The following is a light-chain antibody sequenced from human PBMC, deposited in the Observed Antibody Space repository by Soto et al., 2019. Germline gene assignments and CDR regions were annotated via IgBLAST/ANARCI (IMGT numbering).Light chain of an antibody. CDR2: GAS. CDR3: QHYGSSPRP. Sequence: EIVMTQSPATLSVSPGERATLSCRASQSVDSSYLAWYQQKPGQAPRLLIYGASSRATGIPDRFSGSGSGTEFTLTISRLEPEDFAVYYCQHYGSSPRPFGQGTKVDIK. CDR1: QSVDSSY. V-gene: IGKV3-20*01. J-gene: IGKJ1*01.